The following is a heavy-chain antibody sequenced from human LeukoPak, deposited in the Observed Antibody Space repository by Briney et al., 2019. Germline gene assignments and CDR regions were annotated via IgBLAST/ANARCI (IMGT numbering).Heavy chain of an antibody. D-gene: IGHD6-13*01. Sequence: QTGGSLRLSCAASGFTFSSYAMHWVRQAPGKGLEWVSGISWNSGSIGYADSVKGRFTISRDNAKNSLYLQMNSLRAEDTALYYCASSAAWYSSSWYDYWGQGTLVTVSS. V-gene: IGHV3-9*01. CDR2: ISWNSGSI. CDR1: GFTFSSYA. J-gene: IGHJ4*02. CDR3: ASSAAWYSSSWYDY.